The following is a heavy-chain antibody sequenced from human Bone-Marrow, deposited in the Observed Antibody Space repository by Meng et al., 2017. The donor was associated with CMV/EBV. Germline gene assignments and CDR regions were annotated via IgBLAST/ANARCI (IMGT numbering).Heavy chain of an antibody. D-gene: IGHD5-12*01. V-gene: IGHV4-38-2*02. CDR1: DSSISSHYF. CDR2: ISHSGYA. CDR3: ARVRSEYSGDYLFDY. Sequence: SETLSLTCTVSDSSISSHYFWAWIRQSPEEGLEWIGTISHSGYAYYNPSLMSRVTMSVDTSKSQFSPRVNSVTAADTALYYCARVRSEYSGDYLFDYWGQGTLVTGSS. J-gene: IGHJ4*02.